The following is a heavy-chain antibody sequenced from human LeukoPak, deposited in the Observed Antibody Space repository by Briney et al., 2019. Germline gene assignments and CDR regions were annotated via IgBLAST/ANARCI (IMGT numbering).Heavy chain of an antibody. V-gene: IGHV3-30-3*01. D-gene: IGHD1-26*01. J-gene: IGHJ4*02. CDR1: GFTFSSYA. Sequence: GGSLRLSCAASGFTFSSYAMHWVRQAPGKGLEWVAVISYDGSNKCYADSVKGRFTISRDNSKNTLYLQMNSLRAEDTAVYYCARGSIVGATGFDYWGQGTLVTVSS. CDR2: ISYDGSNK. CDR3: ARGSIVGATGFDY.